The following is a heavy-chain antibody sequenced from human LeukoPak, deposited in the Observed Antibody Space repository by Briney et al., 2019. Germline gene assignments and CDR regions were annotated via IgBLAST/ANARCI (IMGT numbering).Heavy chain of an antibody. CDR2: IYYSGST. CDR1: GGSISSSSYY. CDR3: ARLYGDSGSYYFDY. D-gene: IGHD1-26*01. J-gene: IGHJ4*02. Sequence: SETLSLTCTVSGGSISSSSYYWDWIRQPPGKGLEWIGSIYYSGSTYYNPSLKSRVTISVDTSKNQFSLKLSSVTAADTAVYYCARLYGDSGSYYFDYWGQGTLVTVSS. V-gene: IGHV4-39*01.